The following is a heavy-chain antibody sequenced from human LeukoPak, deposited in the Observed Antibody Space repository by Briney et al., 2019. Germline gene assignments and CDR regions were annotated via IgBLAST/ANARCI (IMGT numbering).Heavy chain of an antibody. Sequence: PSETLSLTCAVYGGSLSGNFWSWIRQPPGKGLERIGEISHSGSTNYSPSLKSRLTISVDTSKNQFSLRLSSVTAADTAVYYCARGHTLGGYYKQKYYYYGMDVWGQGTTVTVSS. CDR2: ISHSGST. V-gene: IGHV4-34*01. CDR3: ARGHTLGGYYKQKYYYYGMDV. CDR1: GGSLSGNF. J-gene: IGHJ6*02. D-gene: IGHD3-9*01.